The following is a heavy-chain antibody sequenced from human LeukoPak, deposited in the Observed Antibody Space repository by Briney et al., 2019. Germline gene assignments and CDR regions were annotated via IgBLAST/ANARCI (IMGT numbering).Heavy chain of an antibody. D-gene: IGHD6-19*01. J-gene: IGHJ6*02. CDR2: ISAYNGNT. Sequence: ASVKVSCKASGYTFTSYGISWVRQAPGQGLEWMGWISAYNGNTNYAQKLQGRVTMTTDTSTSTAYMELRSLRSEDTAVYYCAREAQAVAGTRAYYYYGMDVWGQGTLVTVSS. CDR1: GYTFTSYG. CDR3: AREAQAVAGTRAYYYYGMDV. V-gene: IGHV1-18*01.